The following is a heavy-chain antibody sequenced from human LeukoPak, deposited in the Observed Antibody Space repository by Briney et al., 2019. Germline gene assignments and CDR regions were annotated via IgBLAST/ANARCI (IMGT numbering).Heavy chain of an antibody. J-gene: IGHJ4*02. CDR3: TRVNGYNNYDY. CDR1: GFTFGDYA. Sequence: PGGSLRLSCTTSGFTFGDYAMNCVRQGPGKGLECVTFIRSRAYGATSGYAASVKGRFTISRDDSKSIAYLQMNSLETEDTAVYYCTRVNGYNNYDYWGQGTLVTVSS. V-gene: IGHV3-49*04. D-gene: IGHD5-24*01. CDR2: IRSRAYGATS.